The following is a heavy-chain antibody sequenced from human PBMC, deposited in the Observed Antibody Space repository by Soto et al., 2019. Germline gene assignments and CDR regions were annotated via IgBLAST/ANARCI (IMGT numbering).Heavy chain of an antibody. D-gene: IGHD2-15*01. CDR1: GFTFSSYA. J-gene: IGHJ4*02. CDR3: AKDRSDCSGGSCYSRPRAFDY. Sequence: GGSLRLSCAASGFTFSSYAMSWVRQAPGKGLEWVSAISGSGGSTYYADSVKGRFTISRDNSKNTLYLQMNSLRAEDTAVYYCAKDRSDCSGGSCYSRPRAFDYWGQGTLVTVSS. CDR2: ISGSGGST. V-gene: IGHV3-23*01.